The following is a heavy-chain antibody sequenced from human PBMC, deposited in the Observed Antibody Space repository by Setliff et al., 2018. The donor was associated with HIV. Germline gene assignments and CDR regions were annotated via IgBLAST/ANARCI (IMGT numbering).Heavy chain of an antibody. Sequence: LSLTCTVSGGSISSYYWSWIRQPPGKGLEWIGHIYTSGSTNYNPSLKSRVTISVDTSKNQFSLKLSSVTAADTAVYYCARGLSFYDPGGFDYWGRGTLVTVSS. J-gene: IGHJ4*02. CDR1: GGSISSYY. V-gene: IGHV4-4*09. CDR2: IYTSGST. CDR3: ARGLSFYDPGGFDY. D-gene: IGHD3-22*01.